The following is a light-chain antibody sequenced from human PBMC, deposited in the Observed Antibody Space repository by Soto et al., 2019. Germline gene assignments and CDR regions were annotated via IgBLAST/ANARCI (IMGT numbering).Light chain of an antibody. CDR2: AAS. Sequence: DIQMTQSPSSLSASVGDRVTITCRASQSISSYLNWYQQKPGKAPKLLIYAASSLQSGVPSRFSGSGSATDFTLTISSLQPDDFATDYCQQSYSTPFTFGPGTKVDIK. V-gene: IGKV1-39*01. J-gene: IGKJ3*01. CDR3: QQSYSTPFT. CDR1: QSISSY.